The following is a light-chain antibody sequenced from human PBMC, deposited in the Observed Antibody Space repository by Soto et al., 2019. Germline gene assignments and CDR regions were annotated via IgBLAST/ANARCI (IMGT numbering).Light chain of an antibody. V-gene: IGLV2-14*01. Sequence: QSALTQPASVSGSPGQSITISCTGTSSDVGGYNFVSWYQQHPGRAPKLLIYEVSRRPSGVSNRFSGSKSGDTASLTISGLQAEDEADYYCSSYTSSSTPHYVFGTGTKVTVL. CDR3: SSYTSSSTPHYV. CDR2: EVS. J-gene: IGLJ1*01. CDR1: SSDVGGYNF.